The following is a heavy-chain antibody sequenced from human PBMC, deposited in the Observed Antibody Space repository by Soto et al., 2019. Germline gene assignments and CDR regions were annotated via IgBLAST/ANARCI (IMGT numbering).Heavy chain of an antibody. CDR1: GYTLTTYG. V-gene: IGHV1-18*01. CDR3: ARGTSFDY. Sequence: QVQLVQSGAEVKKPGASVKVSCKAAGYTLTTYGVSWVRQAPGQGLEWVGWISAYNDHTNYAQKFQGRVTMTTDTSTNTAYMELRSLRSDDTAVYYCARGTSFDYWGQGTLVTVSS. D-gene: IGHD1-1*01. CDR2: ISAYNDHT. J-gene: IGHJ4*02.